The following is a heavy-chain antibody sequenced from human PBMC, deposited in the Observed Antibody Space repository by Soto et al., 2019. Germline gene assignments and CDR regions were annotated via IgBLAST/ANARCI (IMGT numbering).Heavy chain of an antibody. V-gene: IGHV5-51*01. J-gene: IGHJ5*02. D-gene: IGHD3-3*01. CDR2: IYPGDSDT. CDR3: ARQASGDFWSGELNWFDP. Sequence: VESLKISCKGSGYSFTSYWIGCFLQMPVKVLEWMGIIYPGDSDTRYSPSFQGQVTISADKSISTAYLQWSSLKASDTAMYYCARQASGDFWSGELNWFDPWGQGTLVTVSS. CDR1: GYSFTSYW.